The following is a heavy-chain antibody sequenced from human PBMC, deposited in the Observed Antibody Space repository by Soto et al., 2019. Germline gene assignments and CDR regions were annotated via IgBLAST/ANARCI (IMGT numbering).Heavy chain of an antibody. V-gene: IGHV6-1*01. D-gene: IGHD2-8*01. CDR1: GDSVSSNSVA. CDR3: EADANNWFDA. J-gene: IGHJ5*02. CDR2: TYYRSKWYN. Sequence: QVQLQQSGPGLVKPSQTLSLTCAISGDSVSSNSVAWNWIRQAPSRVLEWMGRTYYRSKWYNDYAVSLKSRITINPDTSKNHFSLHLTSVTPEDTAVYYCEADANNWFDAWGQGTPVTGSS.